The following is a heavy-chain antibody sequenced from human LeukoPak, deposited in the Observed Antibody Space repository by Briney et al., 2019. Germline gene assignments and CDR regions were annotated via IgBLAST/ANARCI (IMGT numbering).Heavy chain of an antibody. CDR3: AKRGIPTSAYYFDY. Sequence: GGSLRLSCAASGFTFDSYAMTWVRQAPGKGLEWVSYISCPGSSTFYADSVKGRFTISRDNSKNTLYLQMNSLRAEDTAVYYCAKRGIPTSAYYFDYWGQGTLITVSS. CDR1: GFTFDSYA. CDR2: ISCPGSST. D-gene: IGHD2-2*01. V-gene: IGHV3-23*01. J-gene: IGHJ4*02.